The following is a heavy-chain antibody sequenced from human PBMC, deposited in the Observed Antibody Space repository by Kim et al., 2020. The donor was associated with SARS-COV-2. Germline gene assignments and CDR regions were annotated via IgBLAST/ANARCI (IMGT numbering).Heavy chain of an antibody. CDR2: INHSGST. J-gene: IGHJ4*02. V-gene: IGHV4-34*01. CDR3: ARGWIWYSSSSPRQPIDY. CDR1: GGSFSGYY. Sequence: SETLSLTCAVYGGSFSGYYWSWIRQPPGKGLEWIGEINHSGSTNYNPSLKSRVTISVDTSKNQFSLKLSSVTAADTAVYYCARGWIWYSSSSPRQPIDYWGQGTLVTVSS. D-gene: IGHD6-13*01.